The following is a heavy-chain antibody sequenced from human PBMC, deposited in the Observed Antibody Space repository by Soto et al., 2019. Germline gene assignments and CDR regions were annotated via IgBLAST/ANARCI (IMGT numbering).Heavy chain of an antibody. Sequence: VGSLRLSCAGSGFTFSSYAMSWVRQAPGKGLEWVSTISSSGGNTFYADSVKGRFTISRDNSKNTLYLQMNSLRAEDTAVYYCAKHKGVRYFDWLSPGYFDYWGQGTLVTVSS. V-gene: IGHV3-23*01. CDR3: AKHKGVRYFDWLSPGYFDY. D-gene: IGHD3-9*01. CDR1: GFTFSSYA. CDR2: ISSSGGNT. J-gene: IGHJ4*02.